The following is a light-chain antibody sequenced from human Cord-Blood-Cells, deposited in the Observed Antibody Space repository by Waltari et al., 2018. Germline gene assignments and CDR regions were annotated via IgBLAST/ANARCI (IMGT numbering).Light chain of an antibody. V-gene: IGKV4-1*01. CDR2: WAS. J-gene: IGKJ2*03. CDR1: QSVLYSSNNKNY. Sequence: DIVMTQSPDSLAVSLGERATINCQSSQSVLYSSNNKNYLAWYQQKPGQPPKLLIYWASTQQSGVPDRFSGSGSGTDFTLTISSLQAEDVAVYYCQQYYSTLSYSFGQGTKLEIK. CDR3: QQYYSTLSYS.